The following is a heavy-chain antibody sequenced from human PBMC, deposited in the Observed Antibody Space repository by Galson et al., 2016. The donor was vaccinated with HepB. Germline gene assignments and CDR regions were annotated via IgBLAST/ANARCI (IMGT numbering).Heavy chain of an antibody. CDR2: IDPSDSDA. J-gene: IGHJ4*02. V-gene: IGHV5-10-1*01. CDR3: ARTYCSSTRWTPGPHFDY. Sequence: QSGAEVKKPGESLRISCRGSGSYFTPYWISWVRQMPGKGLEWMGKIDPSDSDAKYSPSFQGHVTISVDKSIDTVFLQWSSLKASDSAMYYCARTYCSSTRWTPGPHFDYWGQGTLVTVSS. CDR1: GSYFTPYW. D-gene: IGHD2-2*01.